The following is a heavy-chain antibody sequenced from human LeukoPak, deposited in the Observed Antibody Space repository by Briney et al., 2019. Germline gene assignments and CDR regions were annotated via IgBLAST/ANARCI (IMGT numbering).Heavy chain of an antibody. D-gene: IGHD3-10*01. CDR1: GFTFRNAW. V-gene: IGHV3-15*01. CDR3: TTYGSGSYHTFYFDY. J-gene: IGHJ4*02. CDR2: IKSKTDGGTT. Sequence: PGGSLRLSCAASGFTFRNAWMSRVRQAPGKGLEWVGRIKSKTDGGTTDYAAPVNGRFTISRDDSKNTLYIQMNSQKTEDTAVYYCTTYGSGSYHTFYFDYWGQGALVTVS.